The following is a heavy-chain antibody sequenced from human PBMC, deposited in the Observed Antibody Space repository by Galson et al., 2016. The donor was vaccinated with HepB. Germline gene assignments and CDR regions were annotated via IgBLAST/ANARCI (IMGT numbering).Heavy chain of an antibody. CDR1: GYTFTSYG. CDR2: ISTYDGDT. Sequence: SVKVSCKASGYTFTSYGISWVRQAPGQGLEWMGWISTYDGDTNYAQNLQGRVTMTTDTSTTTAYMELSSLRSDDTAMYYCARDWYCSAGSCYDAFDIWGQGTMVTVSS. J-gene: IGHJ3*02. CDR3: ARDWYCSAGSCYDAFDI. D-gene: IGHD2-15*01. V-gene: IGHV1-18*01.